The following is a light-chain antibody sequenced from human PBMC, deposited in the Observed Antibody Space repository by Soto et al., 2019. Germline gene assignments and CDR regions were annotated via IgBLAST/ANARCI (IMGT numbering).Light chain of an antibody. CDR2: GAS. V-gene: IGKV3-20*01. Sequence: EIVLTQSPGTLSLSPGERATLSCRASQSINSNYLAWYQQKPGQGPRPLMYGASSRATGIPDRFSGSGSGTDFTLAISGLEREDFAVYYCQQYDSSPRTFGQGTKVEIK. CDR1: QSINSNY. CDR3: QQYDSSPRT. J-gene: IGKJ1*01.